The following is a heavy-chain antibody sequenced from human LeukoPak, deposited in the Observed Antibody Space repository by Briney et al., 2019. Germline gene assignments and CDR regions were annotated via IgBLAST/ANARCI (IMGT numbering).Heavy chain of an antibody. CDR3: ARAAAGNFDY. D-gene: IGHD6-13*01. J-gene: IGHJ4*02. CDR1: GFTFRSYS. V-gene: IGHV3-21*01. CDR2: ISSSSSYI. Sequence: GGSLRLSXAASGFTFRSYSMNWVRQAPGKGLEWVSSISSSSSYIYYADSVKGRFTISRDNAKNSLYLQMNSLRAEDTAVYYCARAAAGNFDYWGQGTLVTVSS.